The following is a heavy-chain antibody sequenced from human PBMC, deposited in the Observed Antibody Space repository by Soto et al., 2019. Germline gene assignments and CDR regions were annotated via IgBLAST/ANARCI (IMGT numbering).Heavy chain of an antibody. CDR1: GGSFSGYY. Sequence: PSETLSLTCAVYGGSFSGYYWSWIRQPPGKGLEWIGEINHSGSTNYNPSLKSRVTISVDTSKNQFSLKLSSVTAADTAVYYCARGLLLPAKQDNWNDHGFDPWGQGTLVTVSS. D-gene: IGHD1-20*01. CDR3: ARGLLLPAKQDNWNDHGFDP. CDR2: INHSGST. J-gene: IGHJ5*02. V-gene: IGHV4-34*01.